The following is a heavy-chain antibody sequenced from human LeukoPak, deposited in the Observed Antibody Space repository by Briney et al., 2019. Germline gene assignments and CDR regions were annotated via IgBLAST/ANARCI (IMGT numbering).Heavy chain of an antibody. CDR1: GFTFSDYY. Sequence: PGGSLRLSRAASGFTFSDYYMNWIRQAPGKGLEWISFISTSGNTIYYADSVKGRFTLSRDSAKNSLYLQMNSLRADDTAMYYCAREVAAAAKLDYWGQGTLVTVSS. CDR3: AREVAAAAKLDY. J-gene: IGHJ4*02. CDR2: ISTSGNTI. D-gene: IGHD6-13*01. V-gene: IGHV3-11*01.